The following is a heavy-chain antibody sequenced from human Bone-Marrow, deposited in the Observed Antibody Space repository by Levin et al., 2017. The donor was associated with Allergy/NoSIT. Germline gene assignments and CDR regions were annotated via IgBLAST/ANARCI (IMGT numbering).Heavy chain of an antibody. Sequence: PSETLSLTCTVSGVSITSGSYYWSWIRQPAGTGLEWIGHSYPSGNITYNPSLKSRFTISLATSKNQFSLKLRSVTAADTAVYYCARVLQYSYYYTDVWGKGTMVTVSS. D-gene: IGHD2-21*01. CDR3: ARVLQYSYYYTDV. J-gene: IGHJ6*03. CDR1: GVSITSGSYY. CDR2: SYPSGNI. V-gene: IGHV4-61*09.